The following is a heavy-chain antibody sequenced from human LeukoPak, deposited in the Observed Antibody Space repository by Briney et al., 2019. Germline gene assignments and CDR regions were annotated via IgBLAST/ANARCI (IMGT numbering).Heavy chain of an antibody. Sequence: ASVKVSCKASGFTFTSYGFRWVRQAPGQGLEWMGWISAYNGNTNYAQRLQGRVTMTTDTSTSTAYMELRSLRSDDTAVYYCARDWKGGGSGNFWYWGQGTLVTVSS. V-gene: IGHV1-18*04. J-gene: IGHJ4*02. CDR2: ISAYNGNT. CDR1: GFTFTSYG. D-gene: IGHD3-10*01. CDR3: ARDWKGGGSGNFWY.